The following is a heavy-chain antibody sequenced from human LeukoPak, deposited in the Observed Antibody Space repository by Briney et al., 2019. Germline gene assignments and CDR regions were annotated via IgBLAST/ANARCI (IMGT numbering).Heavy chain of an antibody. V-gene: IGHV1-8*03. CDR1: GYTFSTYD. CDR2: MNPNSANT. Sequence: EASVKVSCKTSGYTFSTYDINWLRQAAGQGLEWMGWMNPNSANTGFAQKFQGRAAITRDTSTATPYLELSSLTSEDTAVYYCARAIRYQLLSDYWGQGTLVTVYS. D-gene: IGHD2-2*01. J-gene: IGHJ4*02. CDR3: ARAIRYQLLSDY.